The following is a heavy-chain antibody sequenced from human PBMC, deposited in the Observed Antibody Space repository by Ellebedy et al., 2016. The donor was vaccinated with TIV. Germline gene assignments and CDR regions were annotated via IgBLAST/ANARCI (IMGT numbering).Heavy chain of an antibody. CDR2: ISSTGSRT. CDR1: GFTFSSYA. Sequence: GESLKISCAASGFTFSSYAMSWVRQAPGKGLEWVSTISSTGSRTYYADSVEGRFIISRDNSKGTVDLQMNSLRVEDTAVYYCARTRSYWSFDLWGRGTLVTVSS. D-gene: IGHD1-7*01. CDR3: ARTRSYWSFDL. V-gene: IGHV3-23*01. J-gene: IGHJ2*01.